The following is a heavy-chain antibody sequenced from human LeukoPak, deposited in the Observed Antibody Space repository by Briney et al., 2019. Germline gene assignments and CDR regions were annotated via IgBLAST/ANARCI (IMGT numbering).Heavy chain of an antibody. CDR3: ARGPAPMGSDYYYGMDV. CDR1: GGSISSSSYY. Sequence: SETLSLTCTVSGGSISSSSYYWGWIRQPPGKGLEWIGSIYYSGSTYYNPSLKSRVTISVDTSKNQFSLKLSSVTAADTAVYYCARGPAPMGSDYYYGMDVWGQGTTVTVSS. V-gene: IGHV4-39*01. CDR2: IYYSGST. J-gene: IGHJ6*02. D-gene: IGHD3-16*01.